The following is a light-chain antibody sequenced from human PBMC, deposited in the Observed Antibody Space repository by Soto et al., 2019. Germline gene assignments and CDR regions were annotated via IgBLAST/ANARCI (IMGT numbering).Light chain of an antibody. CDR3: HQYYSIPYT. V-gene: IGKV4-1*01. J-gene: IGKJ2*01. Sequence: DIVMTQSPDSLAVSLGGWAAINCKSSQSLLYSSDNRNYLAWYQQKPGQPPKLLIYWASTRESGVPDRFTGRGSGTDFTLTITSLQAEDVAVSYCHQYYSIPYTFGQGTKLEIK. CDR2: WAS. CDR1: QSLLYSSDNRNY.